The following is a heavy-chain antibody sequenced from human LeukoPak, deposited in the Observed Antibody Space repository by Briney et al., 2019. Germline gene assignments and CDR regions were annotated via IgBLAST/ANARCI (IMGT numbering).Heavy chain of an antibody. D-gene: IGHD6-19*01. CDR1: GFTFSSYA. J-gene: IGHJ4*02. Sequence: PGGSLRLSCAASGFTFSSYAMSWVRQAPGKGLEWVSAISGSGGSTYYADSVKGRFTISRDNSKNTLYLQMNSLRAEDTAVYYCAKDLGSSGWYSRPFDYWGQGTLVTVSS. CDR3: AKDLGSSGWYSRPFDY. CDR2: ISGSGGST. V-gene: IGHV3-23*01.